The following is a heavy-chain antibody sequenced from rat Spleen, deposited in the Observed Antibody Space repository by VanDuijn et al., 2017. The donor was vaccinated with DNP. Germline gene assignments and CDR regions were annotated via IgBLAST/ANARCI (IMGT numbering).Heavy chain of an antibody. CDR2: ISTGGGNT. Sequence: EVQLVESGGGPVQPGRSLKLSCAASGFTFSNYDMAWVRQAPTKGLEWVASISTGGGNTYYRDSVKGRFSLSRDNAKSTLYLQVNSLRSEDTATYYCTSNPHIRTAAPFDYWGQGAMVTVSS. D-gene: IGHD3-8*01. J-gene: IGHJ2*01. V-gene: IGHV5-25*01. CDR3: TSNPHIRTAAPFDY. CDR1: GFTFSNYD.